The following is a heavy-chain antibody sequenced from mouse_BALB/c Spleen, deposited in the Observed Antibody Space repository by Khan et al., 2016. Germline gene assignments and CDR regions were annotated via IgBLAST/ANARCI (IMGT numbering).Heavy chain of an antibody. CDR3: ASYDSSGSFFDY. J-gene: IGHJ2*01. Sequence: EVQLQESGPSLVKPSQTLSLTCSVTGDSITSGYWNWIRKFPGNKLEYMGYISYSGSTYYNPSLNSRISITRDTSKNQYYLQLNSVTTEDTATYYCASYDSSGSFFDYWGQGTTLTVSS. CDR2: ISYSGST. CDR1: GDSITSGY. D-gene: IGHD3-2*01. V-gene: IGHV3-8*02.